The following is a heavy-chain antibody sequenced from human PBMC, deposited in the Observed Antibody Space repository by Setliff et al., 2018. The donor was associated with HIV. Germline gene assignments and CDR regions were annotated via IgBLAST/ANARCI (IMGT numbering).Heavy chain of an antibody. J-gene: IGHJ3*02. V-gene: IGHV5-10-1*01. CDR2: IDPSDSYI. CDR3: SRGIAVAGHDFANTPGDI. CDR1: GKSLSNYW. Sequence: LKISCKGSGKSLSNYWINWVRQMPGKGLEWMGRIDPSDSYINYGPSFQGHVTISADKSTNTAFLQWSSLKASDSAMYYCSRGIAVAGHDFANTPGDIWGQGTMVTVS. D-gene: IGHD6-19*01.